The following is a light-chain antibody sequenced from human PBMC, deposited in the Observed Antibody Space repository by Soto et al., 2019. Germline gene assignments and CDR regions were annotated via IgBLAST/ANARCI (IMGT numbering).Light chain of an antibody. J-gene: IGLJ2*01. Sequence: QSALTQPASVSGSPGQSVTISCTGTSSDIGTSNIVSWYQQHPGKSPKLIIYEVYNRPSRVSDRFSGYTSGNTASLTISGLQAEDEADYYFSYAGRGILRFCGGTQLTVL. V-gene: IGLV2-23*01. CDR1: SSDIGTSNI. CDR3: FSYAGRGILR. CDR2: EVY.